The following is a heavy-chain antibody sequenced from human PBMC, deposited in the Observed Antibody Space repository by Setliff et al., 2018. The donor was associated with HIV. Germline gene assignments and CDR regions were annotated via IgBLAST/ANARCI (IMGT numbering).Heavy chain of an antibody. CDR3: ARHGRYSGSYLHYFDY. CDR1: GGSISSYY. D-gene: IGHD1-26*01. Sequence: PSETLSLTCTVSGGSISSYYWSWIRQPPKKGLEWIGYIYYSGSTNYNPSLKSRVTISVDTSKNQFSLKLSSVTAADTAVYHCARHGRYSGSYLHYFDYWGQGTLVTVSS. J-gene: IGHJ4*02. CDR2: IYYSGST. V-gene: IGHV4-59*08.